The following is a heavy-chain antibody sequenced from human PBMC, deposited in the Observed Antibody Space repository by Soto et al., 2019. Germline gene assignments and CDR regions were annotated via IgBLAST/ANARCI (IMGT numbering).Heavy chain of an antibody. CDR2: IIPIFGTA. CDR1: GGTFSSYA. D-gene: IGHD3-9*01. Sequence: SVKVSCKASGGTFSSYAISWARQAPGQGLESMGGIIPIFGTANYAQKFQGRVTITADESTSTAYMELSSLRSEDTAVYYCARGHSHIDWLFRVYYYYYGMDVWGQGTTVTVSS. J-gene: IGHJ6*02. V-gene: IGHV1-69*13. CDR3: ARGHSHIDWLFRVYYYYYGMDV.